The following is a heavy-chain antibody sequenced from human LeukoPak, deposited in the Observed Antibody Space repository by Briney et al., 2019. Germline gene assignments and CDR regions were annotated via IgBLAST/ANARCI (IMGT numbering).Heavy chain of an antibody. CDR1: GGSFSGYY. Sequence: SETLSLTCAVYGGSFSGYYWSWIRQPPGKGLEWIGEINHSGCTNYNPSLKSRVTISVDTSKNQFSLKLSSVTAADTAVYYCARGRSHWFDPWGQGTLVTVSS. CDR3: ARGRSHWFDP. J-gene: IGHJ5*02. CDR2: INHSGCT. V-gene: IGHV4-34*01.